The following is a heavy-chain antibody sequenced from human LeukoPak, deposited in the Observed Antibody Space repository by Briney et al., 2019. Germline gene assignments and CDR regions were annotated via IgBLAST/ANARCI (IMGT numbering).Heavy chain of an antibody. CDR2: INPSGGST. CDR1: GYTFTSYY. Sequence: AAVKVSCKASGYTFTSYYMHWVRQAPGQGLEWMGIINPSGGSTSYAQKFQGRVTMTRDTSISTAYMELSSLRSDDTAVYYCASEGYSGERGYWGQGTLVTVSS. D-gene: IGHD5-12*01. J-gene: IGHJ4*02. CDR3: ASEGYSGERGY. V-gene: IGHV1-46*01.